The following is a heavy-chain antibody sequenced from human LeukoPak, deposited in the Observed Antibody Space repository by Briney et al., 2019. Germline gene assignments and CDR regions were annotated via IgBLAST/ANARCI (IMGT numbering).Heavy chain of an antibody. CDR1: GFTLSTYT. Sequence: GGSLRLSFAASGFTLSTYTMNWVRQAPGKGLEWVSSITSSSSHMYYADSVKGRFTISRDNAENSLHLQMNSLRAEDTAIYYCARSVGLDSWGQGTLVTVSP. D-gene: IGHD1-26*01. CDR2: ITSSSSHM. V-gene: IGHV3-21*01. CDR3: ARSVGLDS. J-gene: IGHJ5*01.